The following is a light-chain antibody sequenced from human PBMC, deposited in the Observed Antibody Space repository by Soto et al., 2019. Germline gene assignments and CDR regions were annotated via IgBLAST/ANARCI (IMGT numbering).Light chain of an antibody. J-gene: IGKJ3*01. CDR3: QQRTSWLP. Sequence: EIVLTQSPATLSLSPGERATLSCRASQNVSTYLAWYQQKPGQAPRLLIYDASNRATGIPARFSGSGSGTDFTLTISSLEPEDFAVYYCQQRTSWLPFGPGTKVDIK. CDR1: QNVSTY. V-gene: IGKV3-11*01. CDR2: DAS.